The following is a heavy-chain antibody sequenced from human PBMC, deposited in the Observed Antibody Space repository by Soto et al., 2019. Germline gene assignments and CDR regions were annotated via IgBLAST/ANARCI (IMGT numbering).Heavy chain of an antibody. CDR1: GVSIGSNYY. V-gene: IGHV4-4*02. D-gene: IGHD6-19*01. CDR2: MSHIGSV. CDR3: ARSIGWYAIDY. Sequence: QVLLQESGPGLVQPSGTLSLSCVVSGVSIGSNYYWGWVRQPPGRGLEWLGDMSHIGSVNYNPSLKSRVTIPMETSQNKYSLQLNSVTAADTAVYYGARSIGWYAIDYWGQGTLVIVSS. J-gene: IGHJ4*02.